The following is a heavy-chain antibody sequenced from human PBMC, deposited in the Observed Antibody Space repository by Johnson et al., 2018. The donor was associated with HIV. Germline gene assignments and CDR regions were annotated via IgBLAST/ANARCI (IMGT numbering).Heavy chain of an antibody. CDR2: ISYDGSDK. CDR3: ARDLTVARLVFDI. CDR1: GFTFSSYG. J-gene: IGHJ3*02. D-gene: IGHD6-19*01. V-gene: IGHV3-30*14. Sequence: QVQLVESGGGVVQSGRSLRLSCAASGFTFSSYGMHWVRQAPAKGLEWVAVISYDGSDKDYADSVKGRFTISRDNSKNTLYLQMNSLRADDTAVYYCARDLTVARLVFDIWGQGTRVIVSS.